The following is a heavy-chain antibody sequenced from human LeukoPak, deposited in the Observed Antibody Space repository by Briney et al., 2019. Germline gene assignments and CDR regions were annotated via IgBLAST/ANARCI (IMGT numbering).Heavy chain of an antibody. J-gene: IGHJ5*02. V-gene: IGHV1-3*01. CDR2: INAGNGNT. CDR1: GYTFTSYA. CDR3: ARDRGSSSSFDP. Sequence: ASVKVSCKASGYTFTSYAMHWVRQAPGQRLEWMGWINAGNGNTKYSQKFQGRVTITRDTSASTAYMELSSLRSEDTAVYYCARDRGSSSSFDPWGQGTLVTVSS. D-gene: IGHD6-13*01.